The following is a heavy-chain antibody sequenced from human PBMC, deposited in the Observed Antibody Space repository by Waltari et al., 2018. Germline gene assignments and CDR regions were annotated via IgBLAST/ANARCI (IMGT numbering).Heavy chain of an antibody. D-gene: IGHD3-10*02. Sequence: VQLLQSAAGLQKPGSSVKVSCNASGGTLCIYPISCGGQARGQGLEWMGGIIHILVIANYEKEYKGRVTITADKTTRTVYMELSRLRAEDTAVYYCASMYGNWFDPWGQGTLVTVSS. CDR3: ASMYGNWFDP. J-gene: IGHJ5*02. CDR2: IIHILVIA. CDR1: GGTLCIYP. V-gene: IGHV1-69*10.